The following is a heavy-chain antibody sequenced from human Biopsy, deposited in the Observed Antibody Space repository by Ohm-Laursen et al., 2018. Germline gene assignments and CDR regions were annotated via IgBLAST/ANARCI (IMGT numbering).Heavy chain of an antibody. CDR2: IFYSANT. J-gene: IGHJ4*02. V-gene: IGHV4-31*03. Sequence: TLSCTATASGVSINGDRYYWNWIRHHPGKGLEWIGNIFYSANTYYNPSLKSRVTISVDTSKNQFSLKLSSVTAADTAVYYCARLGSGDYFPTFFDFWGQGALVTVSS. D-gene: IGHD5-12*01. CDR1: GVSINGDRYY. CDR3: ARLGSGDYFPTFFDF.